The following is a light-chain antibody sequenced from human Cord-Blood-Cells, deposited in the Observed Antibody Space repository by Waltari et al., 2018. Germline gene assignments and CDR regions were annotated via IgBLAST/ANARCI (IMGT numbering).Light chain of an antibody. J-gene: IGLJ1*01. CDR3: CSYAGSSTYV. CDR1: SSDVGSYNL. V-gene: IGLV2-23*01. CDR2: EGS. Sequence: QSALTQPASVSGSPGQSITISCTGTSSDVGSYNLVSWYQQHPGKAPKLIIYEGSKRPSGVSNRFSGSKSGNTASLTISGLQAEYWADYYCCSYAGSSTYVFGTGTKVTVL.